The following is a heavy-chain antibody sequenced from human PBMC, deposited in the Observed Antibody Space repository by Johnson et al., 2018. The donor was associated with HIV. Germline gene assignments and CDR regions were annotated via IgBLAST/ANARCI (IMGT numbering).Heavy chain of an antibody. J-gene: IGHJ3*02. V-gene: IGHV3-74*02. CDR1: GFTFSSYW. Sequence: EVQVLESGGGLVQHGGSLRLSYAASGFTFSSYWMHWVRQAPGKGLVWVSRINSDGSSTSYADSVKGRFTISRDNAKNTLYLQMNSLRAEDTAVYYCARACRDGYTCDAFDIWGQGTMVTVSS. CDR3: ARACRDGYTCDAFDI. CDR2: INSDGSST. D-gene: IGHD5-24*01.